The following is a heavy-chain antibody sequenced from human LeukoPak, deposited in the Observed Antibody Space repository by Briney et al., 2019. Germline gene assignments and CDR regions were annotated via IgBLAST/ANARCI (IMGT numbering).Heavy chain of an antibody. CDR1: GDSISSGDYY. CDR2: IYYSGST. D-gene: IGHD3-10*01. J-gene: IGHJ4*02. CDR3: ARAEFDRGSGGLFDY. V-gene: IGHV4-30-4*01. Sequence: SETLSLTCTVSGDSISSGDYYWSWIRQPPGKGLEWIGYIYYSGSTYYNPSLKSRVTISVDTSKNQFSLKLSSVTAADTAVYYCARAEFDRGSGGLFDYWGQGTLVTVSS.